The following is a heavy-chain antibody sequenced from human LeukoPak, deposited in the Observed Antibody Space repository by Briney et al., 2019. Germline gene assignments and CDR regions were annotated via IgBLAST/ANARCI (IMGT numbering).Heavy chain of an antibody. D-gene: IGHD1-14*01. Sequence: GGSLRLSCAASGFTFSSYAMNWVRQAPGKGLEWVSTIGGSGGSTYYADSVKGRFTISRDNSKNTLYLQMNSLKSEDTAVYYCTTELDVRPNHYWGQGTLVTVSS. CDR1: GFTFSSYA. J-gene: IGHJ4*02. CDR2: IGGSGGST. CDR3: TTELDVRPNHY. V-gene: IGHV3-23*01.